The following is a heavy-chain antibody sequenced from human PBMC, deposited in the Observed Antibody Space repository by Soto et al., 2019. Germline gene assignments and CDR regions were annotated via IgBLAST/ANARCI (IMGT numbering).Heavy chain of an antibody. CDR3: AGGCIVGGSTDV. D-gene: IGHD1-26*01. CDR1: GYIFTSYD. V-gene: IGHV1-8*02. J-gene: IGHJ6*02. Sequence: QVQLLQSGAEVKKPGASVKVSCKASGYIFTSYDINWVRHATGKGVEWMGWMNPNTGSTGYAQKFQGRVTMDRNSSITTASMELYSVRAEDTAVYYCAGGCIVGGSTDVWGQGTTVTVSS. CDR2: MNPNTGST.